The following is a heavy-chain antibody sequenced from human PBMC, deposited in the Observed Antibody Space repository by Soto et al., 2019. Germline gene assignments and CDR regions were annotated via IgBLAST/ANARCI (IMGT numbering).Heavy chain of an antibody. V-gene: IGHV1-3*01. CDR1: GYSFTSYA. CDR3: ARGDYYDIHDY. J-gene: IGHJ4*02. Sequence: ASVKVSCKASGYSFTSYAIHWVRQAPGQRLEWMGWINAGNGNTKYSQKFQGRVTITRDTSASTAYMEVSSLRSEDTAVYYCARGDYYDIHDYWGQGTLVTVSS. D-gene: IGHD3-22*01. CDR2: INAGNGNT.